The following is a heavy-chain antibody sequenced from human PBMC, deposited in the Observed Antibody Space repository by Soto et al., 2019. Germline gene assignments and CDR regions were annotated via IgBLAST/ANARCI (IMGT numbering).Heavy chain of an antibody. CDR3: ARMSIGSYSFEL. CDR1: GFALSAYW. V-gene: IGHV3-7*05. CDR2: IRQDGGEK. Sequence: EVQLVESGGSLVQPGGSLRLSCTASGFALSAYWMTWVRQTPGKRLEWVAYIRQDGGEKYYVDSVRGRFTISRDNAKNSLYLQTSSVRADDTAVYYCARMSIGSYSFELWGQGTQVTVSS. J-gene: IGHJ4*02. D-gene: IGHD3-10*01.